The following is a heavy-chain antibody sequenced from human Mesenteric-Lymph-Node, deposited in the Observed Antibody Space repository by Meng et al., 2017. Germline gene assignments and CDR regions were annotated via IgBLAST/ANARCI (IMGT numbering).Heavy chain of an antibody. D-gene: IGHD2-2*01. CDR3: ARDPGGEAAIGL. V-gene: IGHV3-21*01. J-gene: IGHJ2*01. CDR2: ISSSISYI. CDR1: GFTFSSYS. Sequence: EVQLVEAGGGLVKPGGSLRPSCAASGFTFSSYSMNWVRQAPGKGLEWVSSISSSISYIYYADSVKGRFTISRDNAKNSLYLQMNSLRAEDTALYYCARDPGGEAAIGLWGRGTLVTVSS.